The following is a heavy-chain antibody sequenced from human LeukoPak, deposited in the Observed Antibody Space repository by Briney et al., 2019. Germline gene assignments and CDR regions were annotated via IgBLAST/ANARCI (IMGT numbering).Heavy chain of an antibody. CDR1: GFTFSAHA. J-gene: IGHJ1*01. V-gene: IGHV3-23*01. CDR3: AKRDYYDSSGFSPLFQH. CDR2: ISGDTGST. Sequence: GGSLRLSCAASGFTFSAHAMSWPRQAPGKGLKFVSAISGDTGSTFYADSVKGRFTVSRDNSQNTLYLQLNSLRAEDTAVYYCAKRDYYDSSGFSPLFQHWGQGTLVTVSS. D-gene: IGHD3-22*01.